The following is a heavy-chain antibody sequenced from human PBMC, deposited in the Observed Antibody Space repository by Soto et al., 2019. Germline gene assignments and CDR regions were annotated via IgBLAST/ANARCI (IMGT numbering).Heavy chain of an antibody. Sequence: QVQLVESGGGVVQPGRSLRLSCAASAFTFSSYAMHWVRQAPGKGLEWVAVISYDGSNKYYADSVKGRFTISRDNSKNTLYLQMNSLRAEDTAVYYCARDDHRYWGQGTLVTVSS. CDR1: AFTFSSYA. CDR2: ISYDGSNK. V-gene: IGHV3-30-3*01. J-gene: IGHJ4*02. CDR3: ARDDHRY.